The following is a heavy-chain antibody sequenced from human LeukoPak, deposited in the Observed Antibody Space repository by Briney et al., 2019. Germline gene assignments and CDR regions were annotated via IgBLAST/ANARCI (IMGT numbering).Heavy chain of an antibody. J-gene: IGHJ4*02. Sequence: ASVKVSCKASGYTFTSYDINWVRQATGQGLECMGWMNPNSGNTGYAQKFQGRVTMTRNTSISTAYMELSSLRSEDTAVYYCARGPRIVGATTSYYFDYWGQGTLVTVSS. CDR3: ARGPRIVGATTSYYFDY. CDR1: GYTFTSYD. CDR2: MNPNSGNT. D-gene: IGHD1-26*01. V-gene: IGHV1-8*01.